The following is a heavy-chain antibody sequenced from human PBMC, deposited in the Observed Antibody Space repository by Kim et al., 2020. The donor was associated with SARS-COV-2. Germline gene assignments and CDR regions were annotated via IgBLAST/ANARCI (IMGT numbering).Heavy chain of an antibody. CDR2: INASNGNT. D-gene: IGHD4-17*01. CDR1: GYTFTSYS. CDR3: ARDLLKDYGGAYYDYYGMDV. V-gene: IGHV1-3*01. J-gene: IGHJ6*01. Sequence: ASVKVSCKASGYTFTSYSMHWVRQAPGQRLEWMGWINASNGNTKYSQKFQGRVTITRDTSASTAYMELSSLRSEDTAVYYCARDLLKDYGGAYYDYYGMDVWGQGTTATVSS.